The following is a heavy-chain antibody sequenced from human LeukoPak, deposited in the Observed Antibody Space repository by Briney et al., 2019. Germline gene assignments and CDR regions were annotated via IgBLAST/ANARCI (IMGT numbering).Heavy chain of an antibody. J-gene: IGHJ6*02. CDR1: GASFTGYY. CDR3: ARLLPLQGGDV. D-gene: IGHD2-15*01. CDR2: INHSGGT. Sequence: SETLSLTCAVYGASFTGYYWSWFRQPPGKGLEWIGEINHSGGTNYNPSLKSRVTISLDTSNNQFSLKLSSVTAANTAVYYCARLLPLQGGDVWGQGTTVTVSS. V-gene: IGHV4-34*01.